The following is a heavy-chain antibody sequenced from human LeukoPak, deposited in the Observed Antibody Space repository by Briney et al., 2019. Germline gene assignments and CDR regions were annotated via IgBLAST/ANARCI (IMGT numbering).Heavy chain of an antibody. D-gene: IGHD3-10*01. CDR1: GFTFDDYA. V-gene: IGHV3-9*01. J-gene: IGHJ3*02. CDR2: ISWNSGSI. Sequence: GGSLRLSCAASGFTFDDYAMHWVRQAPGKGLEWVSGISWNSGSIGYADSVKGRFTISRDNAKNSLYLQMNSLRAEDPALYYCAKDIEGFGEDWAKAFDIWGQGTMVTVSS. CDR3: AKDIEGFGEDWAKAFDI.